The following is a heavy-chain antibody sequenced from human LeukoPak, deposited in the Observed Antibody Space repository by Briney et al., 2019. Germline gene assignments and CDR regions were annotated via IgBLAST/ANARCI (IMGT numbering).Heavy chain of an antibody. D-gene: IGHD4-23*01. V-gene: IGHV3-53*01. J-gene: IGHJ4*02. CDR1: GFTVSSNY. CDR3: AGEPYGGNLYYFDY. Sequence: GGSLRLSCAASGFTVSSNYMNWVRQAPGKGLEWVSVIYSGGSTYYADSVKGRFTISRDNSKNTLYLQMNSLRAEDTAVYYCAGEPYGGNLYYFDYWGQGTLVTVSS. CDR2: IYSGGST.